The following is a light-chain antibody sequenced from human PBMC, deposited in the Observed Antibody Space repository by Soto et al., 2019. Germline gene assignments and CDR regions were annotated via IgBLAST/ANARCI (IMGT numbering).Light chain of an antibody. J-gene: IGKJ4*01. V-gene: IGKV3-11*01. CDR2: DAS. CDR3: QQRSNWPPALS. CDR1: QSANNF. Sequence: FVLTQSPATLSLSPGYRATLSCRSSQSANNFLAWYLQKPGQTPRLLIYDASKRATGIPGRFSGSGSGTDFTLTISSLEPEDFAVYYCQQRSNWPPALSFGGGTKVDIK.